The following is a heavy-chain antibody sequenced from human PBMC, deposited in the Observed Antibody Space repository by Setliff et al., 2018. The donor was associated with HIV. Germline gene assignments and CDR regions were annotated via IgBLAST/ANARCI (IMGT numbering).Heavy chain of an antibody. CDR2: IWTSGST. V-gene: IGHV4-61*02. CDR3: ASGFVLRPFFRGGMDV. D-gene: IGHD2-8*01. CDR1: GGSISSGSYY. J-gene: IGHJ6*02. Sequence: SETLSLTCTVSGGSISSGSYYWSWIRQPAGKGLEWIGRIWTSGSTNYNPSLKSRVTISVDTSKNQFSLKLSSVTAADTAVYYCASGFVLRPFFRGGMDVWGQGTTVTVSS.